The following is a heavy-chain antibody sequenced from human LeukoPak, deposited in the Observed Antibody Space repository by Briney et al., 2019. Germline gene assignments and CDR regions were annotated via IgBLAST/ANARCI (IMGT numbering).Heavy chain of an antibody. D-gene: IGHD6-6*01. J-gene: IGHJ4*02. CDR3: AKSREYSSSSGGYFDY. CDR2: IPYDGSNK. CDR1: GFTFSSYG. V-gene: IGHV3-30*02. Sequence: GGSLRLSCAASGFTFSSYGMHWVRQAPGKGLEWVAFIPYDGSNKYYADSVRGRFTISRDNSKNTLYLQMNSLRAEDTAVYYCAKSREYSSSSGGYFDYWGQGTLVTVSS.